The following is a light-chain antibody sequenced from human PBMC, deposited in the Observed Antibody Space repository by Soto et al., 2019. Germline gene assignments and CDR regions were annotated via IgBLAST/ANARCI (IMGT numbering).Light chain of an antibody. J-gene: IGKJ1*01. CDR2: KAS. CDR3: QHYNSYSEE. V-gene: IGKV1-5*03. Sequence: DIQMTQSPSTLSGSVGERVTSTCRASQTISSWLAWYQQKPGKAPKLLIYKASTLKSGVPSRFSGSGSGTEFTLTISSLQPDDFATYYCQHYNSYSEEFGQGTKVDIK. CDR1: QTISSW.